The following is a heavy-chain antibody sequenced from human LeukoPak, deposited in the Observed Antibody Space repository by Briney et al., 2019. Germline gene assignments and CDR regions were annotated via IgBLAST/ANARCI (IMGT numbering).Heavy chain of an antibody. CDR3: ARGYCSGGSCYFDLGVDY. Sequence: SETLSLTCTVSGGSISSYYWSWIRQPAGKGLEWIGRIYTSGSTNYNPSLKSRVTISVDTSKNQFSLKLSSVTAADTAVYYCARGYCSGGSCYFDLGVDYWGQGTLVTVSS. CDR1: GGSISSYY. CDR2: IYTSGST. J-gene: IGHJ4*02. D-gene: IGHD2-15*01. V-gene: IGHV4-4*07.